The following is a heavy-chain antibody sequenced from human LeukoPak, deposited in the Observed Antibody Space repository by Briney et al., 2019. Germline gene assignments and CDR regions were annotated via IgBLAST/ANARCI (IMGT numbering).Heavy chain of an antibody. Sequence: SETLSLTCAVYGGSLSGYSWSWIRQPPGKGLEWIGEINHSGSTKTNPSLKSRVSISVDTSKNQFSLILRSVTAADTGVCYCARDGGYEPFDYWGQGTLVTVSS. V-gene: IGHV4-34*01. D-gene: IGHD5-12*01. CDR3: ARDGGYEPFDY. CDR2: INHSGST. CDR1: GGSLSGYS. J-gene: IGHJ4*02.